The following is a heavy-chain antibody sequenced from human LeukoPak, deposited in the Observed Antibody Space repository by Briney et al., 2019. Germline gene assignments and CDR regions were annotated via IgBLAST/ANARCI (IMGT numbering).Heavy chain of an antibody. Sequence: PGGSLRLSCAASGFTFSSYTINWVRQAPGKGLEWVSSISSSSNYIYYADSVKGRFTVSRDNAKNSLYLQMSSLRAEDTAVYYCAKTAMVTRWFDPWGQGTLVTVSS. CDR3: AKTAMVTRWFDP. CDR2: ISSSSNYI. D-gene: IGHD5-18*01. V-gene: IGHV3-21*01. J-gene: IGHJ5*02. CDR1: GFTFSSYT.